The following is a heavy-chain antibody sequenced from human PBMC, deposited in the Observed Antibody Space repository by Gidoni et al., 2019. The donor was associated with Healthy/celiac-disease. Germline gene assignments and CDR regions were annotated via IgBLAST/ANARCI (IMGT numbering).Heavy chain of an antibody. D-gene: IGHD3-22*01. CDR2: ISSSSSYI. CDR1: GFTFSSYS. CDR3: ARGVIGGYSTAAQDY. J-gene: IGHJ4*02. V-gene: IGHV3-21*01. Sequence: EVQLVESGGGLVKPGGSLRLSCAASGFTFSSYSMNWVRQAPGKGLEWVSSISSSSSYIYYADSVKGRFTISRDNAKNSLYLQMNSLRAEDTAVYYCARGVIGGYSTAAQDYWGQGTLVTVSS.